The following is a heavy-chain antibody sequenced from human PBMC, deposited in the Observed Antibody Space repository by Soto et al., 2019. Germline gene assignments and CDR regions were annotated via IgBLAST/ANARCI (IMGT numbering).Heavy chain of an antibody. CDR2: IYYSGST. V-gene: IGHV4-31*01. J-gene: IGHJ4*02. D-gene: IGHD4-17*01. Sequence: QVQLQESGPGLVKPSQTLSLTCTVSGGSISSGGYYWRGIRQHPGKGLERIGYIYYSGSTYYNPSLQSTLTISVDTSKNQFIRNVSSVTDADTAVYYCVRSPYRDYVNYPLRYYFDHCGQGTHVTVSS. CDR3: VRSPYRDYVNYPLRYYFDH. CDR1: GGSISSGGYY.